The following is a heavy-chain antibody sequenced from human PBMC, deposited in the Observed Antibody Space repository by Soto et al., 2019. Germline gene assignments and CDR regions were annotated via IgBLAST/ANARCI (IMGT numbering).Heavy chain of an antibody. CDR1: GFTFMSYG. D-gene: IGHD1-26*01. J-gene: IGHJ5*01. CDR2: ITYDGSNE. Sequence: QVQLVESGGGVVQPGRSLRLSCVVSGFTFMSYGMHWVRQAPGKGLEWVAVITYDGSNEYYADSVKGRFTISRDNSKNTLYLQMNSLRDEDTAVYYCAKAHFPIVRPSIFGSWGQGTLVTVSS. V-gene: IGHV3-30*18. CDR3: AKAHFPIVRPSIFGS.